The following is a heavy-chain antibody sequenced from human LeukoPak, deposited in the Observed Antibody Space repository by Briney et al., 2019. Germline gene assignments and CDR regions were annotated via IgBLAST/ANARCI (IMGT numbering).Heavy chain of an antibody. J-gene: IGHJ4*02. CDR1: GDAISSSSNY. Sequence: TSETLSLTCAVSGDAISSSSNYWGWVRQPPGKGLEWIASFSYTGSTYYNPSLKSRVTISVDTSKNQFSLKLSSVTAADTAVYYCARHAGQRAITIVRAFDYWGQGTLVTASS. D-gene: IGHD3-10*01. V-gene: IGHV4-39*01. CDR3: ARHAGQRAITIVRAFDY. CDR2: FSYTGST.